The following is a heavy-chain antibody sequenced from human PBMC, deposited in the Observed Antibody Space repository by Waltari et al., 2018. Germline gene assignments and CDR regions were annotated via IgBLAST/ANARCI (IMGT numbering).Heavy chain of an antibody. V-gene: IGHV3-53*02. Sequence: EVQLVETGGGLIQPGGSLRLSCAASGFTVSSNYMSWVRQAPGKGLEWFAVIYSGGSTYYADSVKGRFTISRDNSKNTLYLQMNSLRAEDTAVYYCARSPSFRAFDIWGQGTMVTVSS. CDR2: IYSGGST. J-gene: IGHJ3*02. CDR1: GFTVSSNY. D-gene: IGHD3-10*01. CDR3: ARSPSFRAFDI.